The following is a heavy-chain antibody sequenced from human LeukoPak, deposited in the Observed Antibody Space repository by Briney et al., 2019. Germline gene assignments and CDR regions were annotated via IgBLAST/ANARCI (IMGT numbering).Heavy chain of an antibody. J-gene: IGHJ4*02. CDR1: GFTFSSYA. CDR3: ARDLDRVTPSFGDY. V-gene: IGHV3-7*01. CDR2: IKQDGSEK. Sequence: PGGSLRLSCAASGFTFSSYAMSWVRQAPGKGLEWVANIKQDGSEKYYVDSVKGRLTISRDNAKNSLYLQMNSLRAEDTAVYYCARDLDRVTPSFGDYWGQGTLVTVSS. D-gene: IGHD3-16*01.